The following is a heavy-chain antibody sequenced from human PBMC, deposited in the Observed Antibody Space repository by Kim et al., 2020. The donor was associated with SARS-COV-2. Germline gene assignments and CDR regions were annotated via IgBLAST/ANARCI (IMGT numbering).Heavy chain of an antibody. CDR2: ISYDGSNK. CDR1: GFTFSSYG. D-gene: IGHD2-2*02. J-gene: IGHJ6*03. V-gene: IGHV3-30*18. CDR3: AKALWTSCYTCYYYYYMDV. Sequence: GGSLRLSCAASGFTFSSYGMHWVRQAPGKGLEWVAVISYDGSNKYYADSVKGRFTISRDNSKNTLYLQMNSLRAEDTAVYYCAKALWTSCYTCYYYYYMDVWGKGTTVTVSS.